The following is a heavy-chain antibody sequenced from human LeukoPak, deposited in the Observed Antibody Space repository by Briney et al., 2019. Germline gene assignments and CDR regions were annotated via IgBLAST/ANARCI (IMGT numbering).Heavy chain of an antibody. J-gene: IGHJ3*02. CDR2: INHRGGT. CDR3: ASGVGEFFPDAFNI. Sequence: SETLSLTCAVFGGSFSDYSWTWNRQTPGKGLEWIGEINHRGGTNYNPSLKSRLTISVDTSKNQFSLNLTSVTAADTAVYYCASGVGEFFPDAFNIWGQRTMVGVFS. V-gene: IGHV4-34*01. D-gene: IGHD3-10*01. CDR1: GGSFSDYS.